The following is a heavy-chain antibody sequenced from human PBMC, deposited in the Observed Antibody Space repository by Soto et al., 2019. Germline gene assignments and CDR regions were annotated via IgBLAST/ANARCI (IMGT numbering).Heavy chain of an antibody. D-gene: IGHD3-22*01. CDR2: ISYDGSNK. Sequence: GGSLRLSCAASGFTFSSYGMQWVRQAPGKGLEWVAVISYDGSNKYYADSVKGRFTISRDNSKNTVYLQMNSLRAEDTAVYYCAKDTYYHDSSGYYVFEYWGQGTLVTVSS. V-gene: IGHV3-30*18. J-gene: IGHJ4*02. CDR3: AKDTYYHDSSGYYVFEY. CDR1: GFTFSSYG.